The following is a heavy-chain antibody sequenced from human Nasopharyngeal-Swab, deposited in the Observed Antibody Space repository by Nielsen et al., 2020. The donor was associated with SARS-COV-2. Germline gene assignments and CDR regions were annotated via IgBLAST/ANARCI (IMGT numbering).Heavy chain of an antibody. CDR1: GSSISSYY. Sequence: SETLSLTCTVSGSSISSYYWSWIRQPPGKGLESIGYIYYSGSTNYNPSLKSRVTISVDTSKNQFSLKLSSVTAADTAVYYCARGFDPWGQGTLVTVSS. J-gene: IGHJ5*02. V-gene: IGHV4-59*01. CDR2: IYYSGST. CDR3: ARGFDP.